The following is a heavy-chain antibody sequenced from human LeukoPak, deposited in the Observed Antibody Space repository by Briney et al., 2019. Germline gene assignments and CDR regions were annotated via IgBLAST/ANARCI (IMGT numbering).Heavy chain of an antibody. CDR1: GGSISSGGYS. Sequence: SQTLSLTCAVSGGSISSGGYSWSWIRQPPGKGLEWIGYIYHSGSTYYNPSLKSRVTISVDRSKNQFSLKLSSVTAADTAVYYCARDLTVRGVISFDYWGQGTLVTVSS. V-gene: IGHV4-30-2*01. CDR3: ARDLTVRGVISFDY. CDR2: IYHSGST. J-gene: IGHJ4*02. D-gene: IGHD3-10*01.